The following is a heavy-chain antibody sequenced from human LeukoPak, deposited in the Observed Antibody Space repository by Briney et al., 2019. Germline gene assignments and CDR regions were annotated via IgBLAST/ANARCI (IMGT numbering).Heavy chain of an antibody. D-gene: IGHD6-19*01. CDR1: GFTFSSYE. CDR2: ISSSGSTI. CDR3: ARQQWLAIGY. V-gene: IGHV3-48*03. Sequence: GGSLRLSCAASGFTFSSYEMNWVRQAPGKGLEWVSYISSSGSTIYYADSVKGRFTISRDNAKNSLYLQMNSLRAEDTAVYYCARQQWLAIGYWGQGTLVTVSS. J-gene: IGHJ4*02.